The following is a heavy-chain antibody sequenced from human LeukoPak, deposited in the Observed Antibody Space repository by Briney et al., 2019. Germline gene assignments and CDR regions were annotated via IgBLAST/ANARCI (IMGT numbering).Heavy chain of an antibody. CDR2: INPNSGGT. Sequence: GASVKVSCKASGYTFTGYYMHWVRQAPGQGLEWMGWINPNSGGTNYEQKFQGRVTMTRDTSISTAYMELSRLRSDDTAVYYCARVFGVVIDAFDIWGQGTMVTVSS. D-gene: IGHD3-3*01. CDR3: ARVFGVVIDAFDI. J-gene: IGHJ3*02. CDR1: GYTFTGYY. V-gene: IGHV1-2*02.